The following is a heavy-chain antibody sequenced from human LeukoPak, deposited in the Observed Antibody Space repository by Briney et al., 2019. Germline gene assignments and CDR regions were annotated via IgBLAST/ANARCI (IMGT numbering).Heavy chain of an antibody. Sequence: SETLSLTCTVSGGSISSGGYYWSWICQHPGKGLEWTGYIYYSGSTYYNPSLKSRVTISVDTSKNQFSLKLSSVTAADTAVYYCARVGYCSGGSCYHYWGQGTLVTVSS. CDR1: GGSISSGGYY. J-gene: IGHJ4*02. D-gene: IGHD2-15*01. CDR2: IYYSGST. CDR3: ARVGYCSGGSCYHY. V-gene: IGHV4-31*03.